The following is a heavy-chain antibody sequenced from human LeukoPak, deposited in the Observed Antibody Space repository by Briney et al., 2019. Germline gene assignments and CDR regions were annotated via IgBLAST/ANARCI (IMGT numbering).Heavy chain of an antibody. J-gene: IGHJ4*02. D-gene: IGHD1-26*01. V-gene: IGHV4-34*01. CDR2: VHDSGGS. CDR1: GGSFSGFY. CDR3: ARRPRESGTDDGPSGLDY. Sequence: SETLSLTCAVYGGSFSGFYWSWIRQSPEKGLEWIGEVHDSGGSNYNPSLKSRVTISADTSKNQFSLKLSAVTAADTAVYYCARRPRESGTDDGPSGLDYWGQGTQVTVSP.